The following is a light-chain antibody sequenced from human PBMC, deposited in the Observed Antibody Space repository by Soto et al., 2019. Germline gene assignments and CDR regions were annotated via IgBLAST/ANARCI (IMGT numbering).Light chain of an antibody. J-gene: IGLJ1*01. CDR2: DDD. Sequence: QSVMTQPPSVSAAPGQRVTISCSGSSSNIGGNSVSWYQQLPGTAPKLLIYDDDKRPSGIPDRFSGSKSGTSATLGITGFQPGDEADHYCGSWDSSLGAYVFGTGPKLTVL. CDR3: GSWDSSLGAYV. V-gene: IGLV1-51*01. CDR1: SSNIGGNS.